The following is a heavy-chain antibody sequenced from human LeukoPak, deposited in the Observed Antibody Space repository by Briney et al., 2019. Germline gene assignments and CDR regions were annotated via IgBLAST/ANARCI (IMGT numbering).Heavy chain of an antibody. CDR2: INHSGST. V-gene: IGHV4-34*01. J-gene: IGHJ4*02. CDR3: ARADYGDYYFDY. CDR1: GGSFSGYY. Sequence: SETLSLTCAVYGGSFSGYYWSWIRQPPGKGLEWIGEINHSGSTNYNPSLKSRVTISVDTSKNQFSLRLSSVTAADTAVYYCARADYGDYYFDYWGQGTLVTVSS. D-gene: IGHD4-17*01.